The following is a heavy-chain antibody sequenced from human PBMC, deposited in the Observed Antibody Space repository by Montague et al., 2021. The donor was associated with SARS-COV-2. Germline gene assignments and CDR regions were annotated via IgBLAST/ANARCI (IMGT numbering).Heavy chain of an antibody. J-gene: IGHJ6*02. CDR2: VKGDGSRI. D-gene: IGHD3-16*01. CDR1: GFTFSSYW. CDR3: ARGYFPVGGSENWGSYGMDV. Sequence: SLSLSCAASGFTFSSYWMHLFRQAPGTGLVWVSRVKGDGSRISYADSVKGRFTISRDNAKNTLYLQMNSLRAEDTAVYFCARGYFPVGGSENWGSYGMDVWGQGTTVTVSS. V-gene: IGHV3-74*01.